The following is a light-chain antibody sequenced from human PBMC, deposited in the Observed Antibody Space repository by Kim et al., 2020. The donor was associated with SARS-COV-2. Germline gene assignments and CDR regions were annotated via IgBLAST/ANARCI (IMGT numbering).Light chain of an antibody. J-gene: IGLJ1*01. CDR1: SLRNYY. CDR3: NSRDSSGNHLGV. V-gene: IGLV3-19*01. CDR2: GKN. Sequence: AHTVRITCQRDSLRNYYASWYQQKPGQAPVLVIYGKNNRPSGIPDRFSGSSSGNTASMTITGAQAEDEADYYCNSRDSSGNHLGVFGTGTKVTVL.